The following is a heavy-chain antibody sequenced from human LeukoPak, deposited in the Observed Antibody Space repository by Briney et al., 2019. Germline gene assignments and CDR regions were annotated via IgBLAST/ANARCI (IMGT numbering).Heavy chain of an antibody. CDR3: ASHAWDRAFDY. V-gene: IGHV4-39*01. Sequence: PSETLSLTCTVSVGSICISNYYWGWIRRPPGGGVEWIGSMFYSGSTYQNPSLKSRVSISVDTYKNQLSLKLSSVTAADTAAYYCASHAWDRAFDYWGQGTLVTVSS. CDR2: MFYSGST. D-gene: IGHD1-26*01. CDR1: VGSICISNYY. J-gene: IGHJ4*02.